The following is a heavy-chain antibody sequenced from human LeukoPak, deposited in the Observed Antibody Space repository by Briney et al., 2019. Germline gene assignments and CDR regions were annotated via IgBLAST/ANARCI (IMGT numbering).Heavy chain of an antibody. V-gene: IGHV4-4*09. CDR2: IHISGST. J-gene: IGHJ5*02. CDR1: GGSISSYY. CDR3: ARDGFLGGSGSINWFDP. Sequence: PSETLSLTCRVSGGSISSYYWSWIRQPPGKGLEWIWNIHISGSTNYNPSLKSRVTISVDTSKSQFSLKLSSVTAADTAVYYCARDGFLGGSGSINWFDPWGQGTLVTVSS. D-gene: IGHD3-10*01.